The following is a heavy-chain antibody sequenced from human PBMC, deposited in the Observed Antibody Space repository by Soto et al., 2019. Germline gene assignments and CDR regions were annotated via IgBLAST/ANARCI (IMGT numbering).Heavy chain of an antibody. Sequence: CGSLRLSYAASGFTFSSHPRHWVRQSPGKGLEHVAVINQEGDTTEYADSVKGRFTMSRDDSKNTVYLQMDTLSVEDTAVYHCARERGGGAGYFDVWGQGTQVTVSS. V-gene: IGHV3-64*04. CDR2: INQEGDTT. CDR1: GFTFSSHP. CDR3: ARERGGGAGYFDV. J-gene: IGHJ4*02. D-gene: IGHD1-26*01.